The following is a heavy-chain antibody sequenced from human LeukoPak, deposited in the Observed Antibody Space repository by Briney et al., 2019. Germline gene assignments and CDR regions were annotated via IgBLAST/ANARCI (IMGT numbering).Heavy chain of an antibody. CDR1: GFTFRSYW. CDR3: ARAPYYDFWCGYPPDY. V-gene: IGHV3-74*01. Sequence: QPGGSLRLSCAASGFTFRSYWMHWVRQAPGKGLVWVSRINRNGSSTNYADYVTCRFTISRDNAKNTLYLQMNSLRAEDTAVYYCARAPYYDFWCGYPPDYWGQGTLVTVSS. D-gene: IGHD3-3*01. J-gene: IGHJ4*02. CDR2: INRNGSST.